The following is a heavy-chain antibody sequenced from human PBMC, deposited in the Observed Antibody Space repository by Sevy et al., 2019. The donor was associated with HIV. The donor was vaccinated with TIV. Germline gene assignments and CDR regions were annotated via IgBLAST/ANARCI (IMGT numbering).Heavy chain of an antibody. Sequence: ASVKVSCKASGYTFTSYGISWVRQAPGQGLEWMGWISAYNGNTNYAQKLQGRVTMTTDTSTSTAYMELRGLRSDDTAVYYCARTGSYYDSSMDAFDIWGQGTMVTVSS. CDR1: GYTFTSYG. D-gene: IGHD3-22*01. CDR3: ARTGSYYDSSMDAFDI. V-gene: IGHV1-18*01. J-gene: IGHJ3*02. CDR2: ISAYNGNT.